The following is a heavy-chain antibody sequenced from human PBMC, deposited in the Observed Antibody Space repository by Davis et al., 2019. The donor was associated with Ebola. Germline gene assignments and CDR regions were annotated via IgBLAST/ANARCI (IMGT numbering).Heavy chain of an antibody. J-gene: IGHJ3*02. CDR1: GYSFSHYS. D-gene: IGHD2-2*01. CDR3: ARDIGVAVPGVMKDAFDI. V-gene: IGHV1-18*01. Sequence: ASVKVSCKASGYSFSHYSFSWVRQAPGQGLEWMGWVSGNNGKTNYAQKFQGRITMTTDTSTSTAYMELRSLKSDDTAIYYCARDIGVAVPGVMKDAFDIWGQGTMVTVSS. CDR2: VSGNNGKT.